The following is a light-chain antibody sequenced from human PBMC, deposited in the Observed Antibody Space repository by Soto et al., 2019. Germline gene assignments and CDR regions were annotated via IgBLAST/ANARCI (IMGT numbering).Light chain of an antibody. CDR1: QSLLHSNGYNY. J-gene: IGKJ5*01. CDR2: LGS. Sequence: IVMTQSPLSLPVTSGEPASISCRSSQSLLHSNGYNYSDWYLQKPGQSPQLLIYLGSNRASGVPGRFNGSGSGTDFTLKISRVEAEDVGVYYCMQALQTPTFGQGTRLEIK. CDR3: MQALQTPT. V-gene: IGKV2-28*01.